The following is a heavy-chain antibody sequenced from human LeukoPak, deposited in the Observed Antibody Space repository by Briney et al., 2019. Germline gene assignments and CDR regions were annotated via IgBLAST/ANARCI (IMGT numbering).Heavy chain of an antibody. D-gene: IGHD3-10*01. CDR2: ISGSGGRT. V-gene: IGHV3-23*01. Sequence: PGGSLRLSRSASGFTFISYAMSWVRQAPGKVLAWVSAISGSGGRTYYADSVKGRFTISRDNSKDTLYLLMDSLGAEDTSVYYCATHYGWGTYYNFPDSWVRGTLAIVSA. CDR1: GFTFISYA. CDR3: ATHYGWGTYYNFPDS. J-gene: IGHJ4*02.